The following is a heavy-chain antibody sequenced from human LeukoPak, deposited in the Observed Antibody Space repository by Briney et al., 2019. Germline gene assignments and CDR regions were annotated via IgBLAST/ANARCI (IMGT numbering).Heavy chain of an antibody. V-gene: IGHV3-23*01. D-gene: IGHD3-10*01. CDR2: ISESGGST. CDR1: GITLSNYA. Sequence: GGSLRLSCVVSGITLSNYAMGWVRQAPGKGLEWVSGISESGGSTKYADSVKGRFTISRDNSLNTVYLQMNSLRAEDTAVYFCAKRGIVIRGVLIIGFHKEAYYFDYWGQGILVTVSS. J-gene: IGHJ4*02. CDR3: AKRGIVIRGVLIIGFHKEAYYFDY.